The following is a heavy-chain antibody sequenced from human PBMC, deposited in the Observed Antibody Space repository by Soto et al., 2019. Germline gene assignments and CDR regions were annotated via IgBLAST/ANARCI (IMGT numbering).Heavy chain of an antibody. Sequence: SETLSLTCAVYGESFSGYYWSWIRQSPGKGLEWIAEINHSGSTTYNPSLKSRVTISVDTSKNQFSLNLNSVTAADSAVFYCARVTRDIVVETAINFFDLWGQGILVT. CDR2: INHSGST. CDR3: ARVTRDIVVETAINFFDL. J-gene: IGHJ4*02. V-gene: IGHV4-34*01. CDR1: GESFSGYY. D-gene: IGHD2-21*02.